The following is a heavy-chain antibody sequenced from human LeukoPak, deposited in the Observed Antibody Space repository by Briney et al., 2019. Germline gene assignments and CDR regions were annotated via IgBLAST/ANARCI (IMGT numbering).Heavy chain of an antibody. D-gene: IGHD3-22*01. J-gene: IGHJ4*02. CDR3: ARDYYDSSGAKNFDY. CDR2: ISTSSSTI. V-gene: IGHV3-48*01. Sequence: GGSLRLSCAASGFTFSSHSMNWVRQAPGKGLEWISYISTSSSTIHYADSVKGRFTISRDNSKNTLYLQMNSLRAEDTAVYYCARDYYDSSGAKNFDYWGQGTLVTVSS. CDR1: GFTFSSHS.